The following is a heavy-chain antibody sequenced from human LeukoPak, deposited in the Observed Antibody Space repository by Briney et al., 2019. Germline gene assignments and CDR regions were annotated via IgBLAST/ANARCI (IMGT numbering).Heavy chain of an antibody. CDR1: GGSFSGYY. CDR3: AIGFHLVPNGYAGMDV. CDR2: INHSGST. V-gene: IGHV4-34*01. D-gene: IGHD2-8*01. Sequence: PSETLSLTCAVYGGSFSGYYWSWIRQPPGKGLEWIGEINHSGSTNYNPSLKSRVTISVDTSKNQFSLKLSSVTAADTAVYYCAIGFHLVPNGYAGMDVWGQGTTVTVSS. J-gene: IGHJ6*02.